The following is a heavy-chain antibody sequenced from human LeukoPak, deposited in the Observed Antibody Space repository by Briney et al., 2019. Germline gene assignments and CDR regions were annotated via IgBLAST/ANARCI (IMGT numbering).Heavy chain of an antibody. Sequence: GGSLRLSCAASGFTFSSHAVSWVRQPPGKGLEWVSSVSGGGGTTYCADSVKGRFTISRDNSKSTLYLQMNSLRAEDTAVYYCANGDAGRPSEGLDYWGRGTLVTVSS. J-gene: IGHJ4*02. CDR1: GFTFSSHA. V-gene: IGHV3-23*01. D-gene: IGHD6-6*01. CDR2: VSGGGGTT. CDR3: ANGDAGRPSEGLDY.